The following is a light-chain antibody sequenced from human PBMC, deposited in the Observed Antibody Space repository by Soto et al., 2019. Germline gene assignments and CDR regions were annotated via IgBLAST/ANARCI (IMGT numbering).Light chain of an antibody. CDR3: QQYNSYSRT. V-gene: IGKV1-5*03. Sequence: DIQMTQSPSTLSASVGDRVTITCRASQSISSWLAWYQQRPGKAPKLLIYKASSLESGVPSRFSGSGSGTEFTLTISSLQPDDFATYYCQQYNSYSRTFSQGTKVEIQ. CDR1: QSISSW. J-gene: IGKJ1*01. CDR2: KAS.